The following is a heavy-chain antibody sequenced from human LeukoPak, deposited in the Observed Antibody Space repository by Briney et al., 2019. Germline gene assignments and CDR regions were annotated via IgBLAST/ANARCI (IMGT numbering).Heavy chain of an antibody. CDR1: GFAFSPYS. D-gene: IGHD2-21*02. Sequence: GGSLRLSCAASGFAFSPYSMNWVRQAPGKGLEWVSYISSSSSSIYYADSVEGRFTISRDNAKNSLYLQMNSLRDEDTAVYYCARGSGVYCGGDCHYAFDLWGQGTMVTVSS. J-gene: IGHJ3*01. V-gene: IGHV3-48*02. CDR2: ISSSSSSI. CDR3: ARGSGVYCGGDCHYAFDL.